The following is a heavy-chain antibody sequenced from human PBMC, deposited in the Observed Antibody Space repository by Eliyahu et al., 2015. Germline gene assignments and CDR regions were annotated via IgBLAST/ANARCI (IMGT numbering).Heavy chain of an antibody. CDR3: ARDREPFPRDYRGLDV. V-gene: IGHV2-26*01. D-gene: IGHD1-14*01. J-gene: IGHJ6*02. Sequence: QVTLKESGPVLVKPTETLTLTCDVSGXXLXDPKMGVSWIRQPPGKALEWLAXIFSSDKRSYSSSLKTRLSISMDISKSQVVLTLANVDPVDTGTYYCARDREPFPRDYRGLDVWGQGTTVIVSS. CDR1: GXXLXDPKMG. CDR2: IFSSDKR.